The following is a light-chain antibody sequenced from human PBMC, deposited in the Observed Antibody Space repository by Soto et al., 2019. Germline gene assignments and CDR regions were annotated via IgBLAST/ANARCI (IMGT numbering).Light chain of an antibody. Sequence: DIQMTQSPSTLSASVGDRVTITCRASQSIRNWLAWYQQQPGKAPNLLIYDASSLESGVPSRFSGSGSGTEFTLTISSLQPDDFATYYCQQYNTYWTFGQGTKVDIK. CDR2: DAS. V-gene: IGKV1-5*01. CDR1: QSIRNW. CDR3: QQYNTYWT. J-gene: IGKJ1*01.